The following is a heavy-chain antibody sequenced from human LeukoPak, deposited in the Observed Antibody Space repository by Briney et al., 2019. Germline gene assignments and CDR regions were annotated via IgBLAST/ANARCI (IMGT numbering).Heavy chain of an antibody. V-gene: IGHV4-34*01. Sequence: SETLSLTCAVYGGSFSGYYWSWIRQPPGKGLEWIGEINHSGSTNYNPSLKSRATISVDTSKNQFSLKLSSVTAADTAVYYCARTFRVGAQQLVRRGGWFDPWGQGTLVTVSS. D-gene: IGHD6-13*01. J-gene: IGHJ5*02. CDR2: INHSGST. CDR1: GGSFSGYY. CDR3: ARTFRVGAQQLVRRGGWFDP.